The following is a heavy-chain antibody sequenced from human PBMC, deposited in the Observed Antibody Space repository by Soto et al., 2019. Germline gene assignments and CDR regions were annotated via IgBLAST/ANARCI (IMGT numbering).Heavy chain of an antibody. CDR3: ARDVGSDDIDY. D-gene: IGHD2-15*01. CDR2: IWYDGVTK. Sequence: QVQLVESGGGVVQPGRSLRLSCAPSGFTFSTYGIHWVRQAAGKGMEWVAVIWYDGVTKYYADSVKGRFTISRDNSKNTVYLQMISLRAEDTGVYYCARDVGSDDIDYWGQGNLVTVSS. V-gene: IGHV3-33*01. J-gene: IGHJ4*02. CDR1: GFTFSTYG.